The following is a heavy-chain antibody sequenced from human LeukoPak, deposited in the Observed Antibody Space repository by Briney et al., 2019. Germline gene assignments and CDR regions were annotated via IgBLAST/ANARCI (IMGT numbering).Heavy chain of an antibody. Sequence: GGSLRLSCAASGFTFSSYAMHWVRQAPGKGLEWVAVISYDGSNKYYADSVKGRFTISRDNSENTLYLQMNSLRAEDTAVYYCARVWGSFAGLGRLDYWGQGTLVTVSS. J-gene: IGHJ4*02. V-gene: IGHV3-30*04. D-gene: IGHD2-15*01. CDR3: ARVWGSFAGLGRLDY. CDR2: ISYDGSNK. CDR1: GFTFSSYA.